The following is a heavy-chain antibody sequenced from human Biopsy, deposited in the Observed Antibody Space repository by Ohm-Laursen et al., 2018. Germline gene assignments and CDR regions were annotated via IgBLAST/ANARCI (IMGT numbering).Heavy chain of an antibody. CDR1: GFSFSEYA. J-gene: IGHJ4*02. V-gene: IGHV3-23*01. CDR2: ISASGGTP. D-gene: IGHD4-23*01. Sequence: SLRLSCAASGFSFSEYAMSWVRQAPGQGLEWIAAISASGGTPYYADSGRGRFTISRDNSNNILHLQLDSLRAEDTALYYCAKRYGGVSGCTVCFFDSWGQGTQVTVSS. CDR3: AKRYGGVSGCTVCFFDS.